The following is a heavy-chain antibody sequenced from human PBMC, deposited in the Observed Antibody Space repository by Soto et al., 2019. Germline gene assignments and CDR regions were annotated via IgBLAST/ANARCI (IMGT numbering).Heavy chain of an antibody. CDR3: DLTTSWFDP. CDR2: IYYTGST. CDR1: GGSISSGGYY. J-gene: IGHJ5*02. V-gene: IGHV4-31*03. Sequence: SETLSLTCTVSGGSISSGGYYWSWIRQHPGKGLEWIGYIYYTGSTYYNPSLKSRVTISVDTSMNQFSLKLTSVTAADTAVYYCDLTTSWFDPWGQGTLVTVSS. D-gene: IGHD4-17*01.